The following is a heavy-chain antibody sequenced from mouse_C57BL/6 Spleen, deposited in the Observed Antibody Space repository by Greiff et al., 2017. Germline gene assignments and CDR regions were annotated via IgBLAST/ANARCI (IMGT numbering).Heavy chain of an antibody. Sequence: VKLQESGPELVKPGASVKISCKASGYAFSSSWMNWVKQRPGKGLEWIGRIYPGDGDTNYNGKFKGKATLTADKSSSTAYMQLSSLTSEDSAVYFCARSRVYYYGSSPYYYAMDYWGQGTSVTVSS. V-gene: IGHV1-82*01. CDR3: ARSRVYYYGSSPYYYAMDY. CDR1: GYAFSSSW. CDR2: IYPGDGDT. D-gene: IGHD1-1*01. J-gene: IGHJ4*01.